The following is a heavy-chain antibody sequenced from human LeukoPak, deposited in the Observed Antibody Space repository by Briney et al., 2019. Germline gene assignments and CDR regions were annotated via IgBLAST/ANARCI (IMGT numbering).Heavy chain of an antibody. J-gene: IGHJ4*02. CDR2: IYYSGGT. Sequence: KPSETLSLTCTVSGGSISSYYWSWIRQPPGKGLEWIGYIYYSGGTNYNPSLKSRVTISVDTSNNQFSLKLSSVTAADTAVYYCARHYLMGQYSSSWPDYWGQGTLVTVSS. V-gene: IGHV4-59*08. D-gene: IGHD6-13*01. CDR1: GGSISSYY. CDR3: ARHYLMGQYSSSWPDY.